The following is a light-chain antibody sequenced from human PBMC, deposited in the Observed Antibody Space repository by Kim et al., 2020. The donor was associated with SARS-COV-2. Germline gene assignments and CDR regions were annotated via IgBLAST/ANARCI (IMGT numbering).Light chain of an antibody. J-gene: IGKJ3*01. V-gene: IGKV1-8*01. Sequence: ASTGDRVTITCRASQGISSYLAWYQQKPGKAPKLLIYAASTLQSGVPSRFSGSGSETDFTLTISCLQSEDFATYYCQQYYSYPITFGPGTKVDIK. CDR1: QGISSY. CDR3: QQYYSYPIT. CDR2: AAS.